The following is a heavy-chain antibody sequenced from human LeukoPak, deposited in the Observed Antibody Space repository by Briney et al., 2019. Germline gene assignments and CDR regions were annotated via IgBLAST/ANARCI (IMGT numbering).Heavy chain of an antibody. D-gene: IGHD2-15*01. J-gene: IGHJ4*02. CDR3: ASPRPRRVYCSGGSCYRQHFDY. V-gene: IGHV4-39*01. Sequence: PSETLSLTCSVSGGSISGSNYYWAWIRQPPGKGLEWIGNIHYSGSDYYKPSLKGRVTISVDTSKNQFSLKLSSVTAADTAVYYCASPRPRRVYCSGGSCYRQHFDYWGQGTLVTVSS. CDR2: IHYSGSD. CDR1: GGSISGSNYY.